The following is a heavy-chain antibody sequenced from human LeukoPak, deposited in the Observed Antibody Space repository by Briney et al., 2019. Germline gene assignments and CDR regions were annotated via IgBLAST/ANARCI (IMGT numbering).Heavy chain of an antibody. J-gene: IGHJ4*02. CDR2: INPNSGGT. V-gene: IGHV1-2*02. CDR3: ARLLYYDFWSGYYDY. Sequence: GASVKVSCKASGYTFTGYYMHWVRQAPGQGLEWMGWINPNSGGTNYAQKFQGRVTMTRDTSISTAYMELSRLRSDDTAVYYCARLLYYDFWSGYYDYWGQGTLVTVSS. CDR1: GYTFTGYY. D-gene: IGHD3-3*01.